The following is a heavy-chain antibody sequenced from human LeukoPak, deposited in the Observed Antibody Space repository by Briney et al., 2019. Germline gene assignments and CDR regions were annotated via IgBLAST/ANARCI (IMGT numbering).Heavy chain of an antibody. J-gene: IGHJ3*02. CDR2: ISSNGGST. D-gene: IGHD2-21*02. CDR1: GFTFSSYA. V-gene: IGHV3-64*01. Sequence: EGSLRLSCAASGFTFSSYAMHWVRQAPGKGLEYVSAISSNGGSTYYANSVKGRFTISRDNSKNTLYLQMGSLRAEDMAVYYCARDTGYCGGDCYSDAFDIWGQGAMVTVSS. CDR3: ARDTGYCGGDCYSDAFDI.